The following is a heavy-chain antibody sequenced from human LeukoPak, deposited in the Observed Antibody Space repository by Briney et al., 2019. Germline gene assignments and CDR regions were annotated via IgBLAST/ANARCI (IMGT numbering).Heavy chain of an antibody. CDR1: GFTFSNFG. CDR2: IGSSATVT. D-gene: IGHD3-3*01. V-gene: IGHV3-48*01. CDR3: ARGIAGRIATFGVIRGGYFDY. Sequence: QPGRSLRLSCAASGFTFSNFGLNWVRQAPGRGLEWVSYIGSSATVTNYADAVEGRFTISRDNAAKSLYLQMDSLRVEDTAVYYCARGIAGRIATFGVIRGGYFDYWGQGTLVAVSS. J-gene: IGHJ4*02.